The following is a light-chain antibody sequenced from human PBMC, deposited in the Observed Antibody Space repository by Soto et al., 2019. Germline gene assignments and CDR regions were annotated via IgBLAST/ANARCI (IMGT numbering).Light chain of an antibody. Sequence: AIRMTQSPSSFSASTGDRVTITCRASQGISSYLAWYQQKPGKAPKLLIYAASTLQSGVPSRFSGSGSGTDFTLTISCLQSEDFATYYCQQYYSYPRGTFGQGTKVEIQ. CDR2: AAS. J-gene: IGKJ1*01. V-gene: IGKV1-8*01. CDR3: QQYYSYPRGT. CDR1: QGISSY.